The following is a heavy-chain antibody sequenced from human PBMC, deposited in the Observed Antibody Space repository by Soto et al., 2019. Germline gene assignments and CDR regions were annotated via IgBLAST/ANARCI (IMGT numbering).Heavy chain of an antibody. CDR3: ARVWFGELLMGFDY. D-gene: IGHD3-10*01. CDR1: GGSISSSNW. CDR2: IYHSGST. Sequence: QVQLQESGPGLVKPSGTLSLTCAVSGGSISSSNWWSWVRQPPGKGLEWIGEIYHSGSTNYNPSPTSRVTISVDKSKRQFSLKLSSVTAADTAVYYCARVWFGELLMGFDYWGQGTLVTVSS. J-gene: IGHJ4*02. V-gene: IGHV4-4*02.